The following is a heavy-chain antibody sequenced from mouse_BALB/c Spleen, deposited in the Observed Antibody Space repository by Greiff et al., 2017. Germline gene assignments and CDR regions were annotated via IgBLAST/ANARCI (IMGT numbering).Heavy chain of an antibody. J-gene: IGHJ2*01. CDR3: ARRYYGFDY. CDR2: ISSGGGST. D-gene: IGHD1-1*01. CDR1: GFAFSSYD. Sequence: EVKLVESGGGLVKPGGSLKLSCAASGFAFSSYDMSWVRQTPEKRLEWVAYISSGGGSTYYPDTVKGRFTISRDNAKNTLYLQMSSLKSEDTAMYYCARRYYGFDYWGQGTTLTVSS. V-gene: IGHV5-12-1*01.